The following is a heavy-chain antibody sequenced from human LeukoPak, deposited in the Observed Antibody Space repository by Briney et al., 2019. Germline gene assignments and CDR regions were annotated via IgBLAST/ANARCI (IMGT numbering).Heavy chain of an antibody. CDR2: IWYDGSNK. Sequence: PGRSLRLSCAASGFTFSSYGMHWVRQAPGKGLEWVAVIWYDGSNKYYADSVKGRFTISRDNSKNTLYLQMNSLRAEDTAVYYCAKTGYSSSSGPFDYHYYMDVWGKGTTVTVSS. V-gene: IGHV3-33*06. CDR1: GFTFSSYG. J-gene: IGHJ6*03. D-gene: IGHD6-6*01. CDR3: AKTGYSSSSGPFDYHYYMDV.